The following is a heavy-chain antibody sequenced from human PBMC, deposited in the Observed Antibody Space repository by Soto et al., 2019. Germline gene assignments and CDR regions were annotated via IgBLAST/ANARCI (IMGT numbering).Heavy chain of an antibody. CDR3: AKERLGRGADY. CDR1: GFTFPNYA. Sequence: EVQLLESGGGLVQPGGSLRLSCAASGFTFPNYAMSWVRQTPGKGLEWVSTISGGGGNTYYPDSVKGRFTISRDNSKDTVYLQMNSLRAEDTAIYYCAKERLGRGADYWGQGALVTVTS. V-gene: IGHV3-23*01. J-gene: IGHJ4*02. CDR2: ISGGGGNT.